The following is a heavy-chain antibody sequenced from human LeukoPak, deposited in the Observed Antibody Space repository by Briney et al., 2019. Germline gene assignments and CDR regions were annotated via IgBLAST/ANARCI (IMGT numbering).Heavy chain of an antibody. CDR2: IHYTGIT. D-gene: IGHD3-3*02. J-gene: IGHJ3*02. Sequence: SETLSLTCIVSGGSMNNYYWTWIRQPPGKGLEWIAYIHYTGITNYNPFLRSRVTISLDASKSQFSLKLNSVAAADTAFYYCARILEGSGAAFDIWGQGTMVTVSS. CDR3: ARILEGSGAAFDI. V-gene: IGHV4-59*01. CDR1: GGSMNNYY.